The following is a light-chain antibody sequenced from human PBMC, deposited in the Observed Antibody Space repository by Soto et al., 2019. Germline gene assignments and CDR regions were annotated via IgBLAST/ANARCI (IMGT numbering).Light chain of an antibody. CDR3: QQYGSSRT. V-gene: IGKV3-20*01. CDR2: GAS. J-gene: IGKJ1*01. CDR1: QSVGSD. Sequence: EIVMTQSPATLSVSPGERATLSCRASQSVGSDLAWYQQKPGQAPRLLIYGASSRATDIPDRFSGSGSGTDFTLTISRLEPEDFAVYYCQQYGSSRTFGQGTK.